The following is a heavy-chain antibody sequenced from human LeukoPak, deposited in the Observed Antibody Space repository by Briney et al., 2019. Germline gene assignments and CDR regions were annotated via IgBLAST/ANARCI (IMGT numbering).Heavy chain of an antibody. CDR1: GFTFSDYY. V-gene: IGHV3-11*01. CDR3: ARMDPAMVTHGQYDLYYGMDV. CDR2: ISSSGSTI. D-gene: IGHD5-18*01. J-gene: IGHJ6*02. Sequence: GGSLRLSCAASGFTFSDYYMSWIRQAPGKGLEWVSYISSSGSTIYYADSVKGRFTISRDNAKNSLYLQMNSLRAEDTAVYYCARMDPAMVTHGQYDLYYGMDVWGQGTTVTVSS.